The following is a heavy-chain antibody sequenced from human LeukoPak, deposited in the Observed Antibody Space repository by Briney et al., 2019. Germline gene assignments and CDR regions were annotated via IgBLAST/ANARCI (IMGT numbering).Heavy chain of an antibody. CDR2: INYSGIT. Sequence: SETLSLTCTVPGDSISSDYLSWIRQPPGKGLEWIGYINYSGITNYNPSLKSRVTISVDTSKNQFSLKLSSVTAADTAVYYCARHRPGERRFDPWGQGTLVTVSS. J-gene: IGHJ5*02. CDR3: ARHRPGERRFDP. V-gene: IGHV4-59*08. CDR1: GDSISSDY. D-gene: IGHD3-16*01.